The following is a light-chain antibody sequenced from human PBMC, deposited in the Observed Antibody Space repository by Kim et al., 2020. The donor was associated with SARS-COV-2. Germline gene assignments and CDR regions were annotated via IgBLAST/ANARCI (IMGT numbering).Light chain of an antibody. Sequence: SPGESAPLSCRASQRLSSRSLAWYQQKPGQAPRLLMYEISTRATGIPDRFSGSGSGTDFTLTIIRLEPEDFAVYYCQQYVTSPRTFGQGTKVDIK. CDR2: EIS. CDR3: QQYVTSPRT. J-gene: IGKJ1*01. CDR1: QRLSSRS. V-gene: IGKV3-20*01.